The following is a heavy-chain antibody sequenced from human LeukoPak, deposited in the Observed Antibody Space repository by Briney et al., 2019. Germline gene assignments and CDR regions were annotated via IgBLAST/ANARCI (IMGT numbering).Heavy chain of an antibody. D-gene: IGHD1-26*01. Sequence: PSQTLSLTCTVSGGSISSGGYYWSWIRQPPGKGLEWIGYIYHSGSTYYNPSLKSRVTISVDTSKNQFSLKLSSVTAADTAVYYCARTSGGNWFDPWGQGTLVTVSS. V-gene: IGHV4-30-2*01. CDR2: IYHSGST. J-gene: IGHJ5*02. CDR3: ARTSGGNWFDP. CDR1: GGSISSGGYY.